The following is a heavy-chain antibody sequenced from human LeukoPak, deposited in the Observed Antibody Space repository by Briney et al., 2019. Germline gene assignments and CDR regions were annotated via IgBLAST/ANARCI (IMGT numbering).Heavy chain of an antibody. CDR3: ARQGYCSGGTCYRYFDY. Sequence: PSETLSLTCAASGYSISSGYYWGWIRQPPGQGLAWIGSIYHSGDTYYNPSLQSRITISVDTSKNQFSLKLHSVTAADTAVYYCARQGYCSGGTCYRYFDYWGQGTLVTVSS. CDR2: IYHSGDT. J-gene: IGHJ4*02. CDR1: GYSISSGYY. D-gene: IGHD2-15*01. V-gene: IGHV4-38-2*01.